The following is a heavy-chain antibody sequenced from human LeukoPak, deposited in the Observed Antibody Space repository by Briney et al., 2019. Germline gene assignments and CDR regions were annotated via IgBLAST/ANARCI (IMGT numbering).Heavy chain of an antibody. CDR3: ARGRRSSSYYFDY. J-gene: IGHJ4*02. CDR2: ISSSGST. V-gene: IGHV4-61*02. D-gene: IGHD3-10*01. CDR1: GDSISSGDYY. Sequence: SETLSLTCTVSGDSISSGDYYWSWIRQPAGKGLEWIGRISSSGSTNYNPSLKSRVTISVDTSKTQFSLKLSSVTAADTAVYYCARGRRSSSYYFDYWGQGTLVTVSS.